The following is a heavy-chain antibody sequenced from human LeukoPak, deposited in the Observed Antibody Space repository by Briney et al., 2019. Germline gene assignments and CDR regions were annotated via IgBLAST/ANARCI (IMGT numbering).Heavy chain of an antibody. J-gene: IGHJ6*03. D-gene: IGHD3-10*01. V-gene: IGHV4-4*07. CDR2: IYTSGST. CDR1: GGSISSYY. CDR3: ARCYYGSGSYYYYYYYMDV. Sequence: PSETLSLTCTVSGGSISSYYWSWIRQPAGKGLEWIGRIYTSGSTNYNPSLKSRVTMSVDTSKNQFSLKLSSVTAADTAVYYCARCYYGSGSYYYYYYYMDVWGKGTTVTISS.